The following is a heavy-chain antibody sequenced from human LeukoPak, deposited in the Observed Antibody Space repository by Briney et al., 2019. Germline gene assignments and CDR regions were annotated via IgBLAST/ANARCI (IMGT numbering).Heavy chain of an antibody. V-gene: IGHV4-39*01. D-gene: IGHD6-13*01. CDR1: GGSSSSSSYY. J-gene: IGHJ4*02. CDR2: IYYSGST. CDR3: AGYSGSWYDY. Sequence: SETLSLXCTVSGGSSSSSSYYWGWNRQPPGKGLEWIGSIYYSGSTYYNPSLKSRVTISVDTSKNQFSLKLSSVTAADTAVYYCAGYSGSWYDYWGQGTLVTVSS.